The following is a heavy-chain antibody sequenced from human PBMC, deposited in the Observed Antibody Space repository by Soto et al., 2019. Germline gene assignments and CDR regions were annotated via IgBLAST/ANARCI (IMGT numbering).Heavy chain of an antibody. CDR1: GFSFSSHS. V-gene: IGHV3-30-3*01. CDR3: ARSIAVAGLDY. J-gene: IGHJ4*02. D-gene: IGHD6-19*01. Sequence: GGSLRLSCVASGFSFSSHSFHWIRQAPGKGLEWVALISYDGIRKNYEDSVKGRFTISRDSSNNTVYLQMNSLRSDDTAVYYCARSIAVAGLDYWGQGTLVTVSS. CDR2: ISYDGIRK.